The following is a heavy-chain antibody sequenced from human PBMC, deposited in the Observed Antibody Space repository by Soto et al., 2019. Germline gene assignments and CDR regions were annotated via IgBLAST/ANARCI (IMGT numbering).Heavy chain of an antibody. D-gene: IGHD3-22*01. Sequence: QVQLVQSGAEVKKPGSSVKVSCKASGGTFSSYTISWVRQAPGQGLEWMGRIIPILGIANYAQKFQGRVTITADKPTSTVYMELSSLRSEDTAVYYCASRYDSSDYWGQGTLVTVSS. V-gene: IGHV1-69*02. CDR2: IIPILGIA. J-gene: IGHJ4*02. CDR3: ASRYDSSDY. CDR1: GGTFSSYT.